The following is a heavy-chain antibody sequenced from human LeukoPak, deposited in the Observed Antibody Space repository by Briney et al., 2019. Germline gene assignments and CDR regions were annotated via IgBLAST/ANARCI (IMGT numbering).Heavy chain of an antibody. D-gene: IGHD5-12*01. CDR3: VRDRSGYSGYDFLDY. Sequence: GGSLRLSCAASGFTFSSYCMHWVRQAPGKGLEWVAFIRCDGSNKNYADSVKGRFTISRDSSKNTLYLQMNSLRAEDTAVYYCVRDRSGYSGYDFLDYWGQGALVTVSS. CDR1: GFTFSSYC. J-gene: IGHJ4*02. V-gene: IGHV3-30*02. CDR2: IRCDGSNK.